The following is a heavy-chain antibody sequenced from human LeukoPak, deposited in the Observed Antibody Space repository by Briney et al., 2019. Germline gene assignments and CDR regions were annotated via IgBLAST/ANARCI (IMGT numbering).Heavy chain of an antibody. CDR3: ARDRAYYGSGSGTRKFDP. CDR1: RYTFSRYL. J-gene: IGHJ5*02. CDR2: IKQDVSEK. Sequence: GGSLRLSCADSRYTFSRYLMSWGRPTPGEGLEWVAHIKQDVSEKYYVDSVKGRFTISRDNAKNSLYLQMNSLRAEDTAMYYCARDRAYYGSGSGTRKFDPWGQGTLVTVSS. D-gene: IGHD3-10*01. V-gene: IGHV3-7*01.